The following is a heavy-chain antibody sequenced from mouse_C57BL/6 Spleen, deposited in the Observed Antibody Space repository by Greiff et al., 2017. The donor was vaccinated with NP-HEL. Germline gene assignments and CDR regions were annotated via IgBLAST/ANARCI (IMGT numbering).Heavy chain of an antibody. Sequence: QVQLKESGPGLVAPSQSLSITCTVSGFSLTSYGVHWVRQPPGTGLEWLVVIWSDGSTTYNSALKSRLSISKDNSKSQVFLKMNSLQTDDTAMYYCAREDLPYYAMDYWGQGTSVTVSS. CDR2: IWSDGST. CDR1: GFSLTSYG. V-gene: IGHV2-6*03. D-gene: IGHD2-1*01. J-gene: IGHJ4*01. CDR3: AREDLPYYAMDY.